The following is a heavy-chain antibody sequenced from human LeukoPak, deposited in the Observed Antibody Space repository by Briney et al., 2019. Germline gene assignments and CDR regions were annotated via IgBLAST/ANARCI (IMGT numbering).Heavy chain of an antibody. D-gene: IGHD1-1*01. J-gene: IGHJ4*02. CDR3: AHRRTYYFDY. V-gene: IGHV2-5*01. CDR2: IYWNDDK. CDR1: GGSISSGSYY. Sequence: QTLSLTCTVSGGSISSGSYYWSWIRQPPGKALEWLALIYWNDDKRYSPSLKSRLTITKDTSKNQVVLTMTNMDPVDTATYYCAHRRTYYFDYWGQGTLVTVSS.